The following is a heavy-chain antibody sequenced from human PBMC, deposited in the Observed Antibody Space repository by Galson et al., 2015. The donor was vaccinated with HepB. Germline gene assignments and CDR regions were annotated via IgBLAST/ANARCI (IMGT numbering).Heavy chain of an antibody. CDR1: GFTFGDYA. CDR3: TRGVGAFHAFDI. CDR2: IRSKSYGGTT. J-gene: IGHJ3*02. D-gene: IGHD1-26*01. V-gene: IGHV3-49*03. Sequence: SLRLSCAASGFTFGDYAMTWFRQAPGKGLEWVGFIRSKSYGGTTEYAASVKGRFTISRDDSKNIAYLQMNSLKSEDTAVYYCTRGVGAFHAFDIWGQGTMVTVSS.